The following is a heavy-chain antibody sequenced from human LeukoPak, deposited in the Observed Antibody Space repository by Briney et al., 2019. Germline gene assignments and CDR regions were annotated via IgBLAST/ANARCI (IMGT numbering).Heavy chain of an antibody. D-gene: IGHD2-15*01. J-gene: IGHJ1*01. Sequence: ATVEISCKVSGYTFTDYYMHWVQQAPGKGLEWMGLVDPEDGETIYAEKFQGRVTITADTSTDTAYMELSSLRSEDTAVYYCARLLVAATPVGYFQHWGQGTLVTVSS. CDR3: ARLLVAATPVGYFQH. CDR1: GYTFTDYY. V-gene: IGHV1-69-2*01. CDR2: VDPEDGET.